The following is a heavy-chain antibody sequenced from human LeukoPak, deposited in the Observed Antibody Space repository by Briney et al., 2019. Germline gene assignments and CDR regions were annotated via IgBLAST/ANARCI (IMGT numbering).Heavy chain of an antibody. V-gene: IGHV3-21*01. Sequence: GGSLRLSCAASGFTFSNYSMNWVRQTPGKGLEWVSSISSSSSYIYYADSVKGRFTISRDNAKNSLYLQMNSLRAEDTAVYYCARDLSIVVVPAARHYWGQGTLVTVSS. CDR2: ISSSSSYI. CDR1: GFTFSNYS. CDR3: ARDLSIVVVPAARHY. D-gene: IGHD2-2*01. J-gene: IGHJ4*02.